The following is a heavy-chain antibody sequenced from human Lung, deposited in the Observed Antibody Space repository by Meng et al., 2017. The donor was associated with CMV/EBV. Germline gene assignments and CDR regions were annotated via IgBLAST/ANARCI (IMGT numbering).Heavy chain of an antibody. J-gene: IGHJ6*02. V-gene: IGHV1-8*01. CDR1: GYTFTRYD. CDR2: MNTNSGNT. CDR3: AREEILVEASAVGRAKYYYSGMEA. D-gene: IGHD2-15*01. Sequence: ASXXVSXKASGYTFTRYDINWVRQAAGQGLEWMGWMNTNSGNTGYAQNFQGRVTMTRNTATGTAYMELTSLKSEDTAVYYCAREEILVEASAVGRAKYYYSGMEAGXQGTXVTVSS.